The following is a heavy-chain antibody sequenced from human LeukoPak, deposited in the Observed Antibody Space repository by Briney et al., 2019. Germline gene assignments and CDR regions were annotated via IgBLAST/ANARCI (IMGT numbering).Heavy chain of an antibody. V-gene: IGHV3-66*01. J-gene: IGHJ4*02. D-gene: IGHD6-13*01. CDR3: ARGTSPQQL. CDR1: GFTFSSYS. Sequence: PGGSLRLSCAASGFTFSSYSMNWVRQAPGKGLEWVSVIYSGGSTYYADSVKGRFTISRDNSKNTLYLQMSSLRAEDTAVYYCARGTSPQQLGGQGTLVTVSS. CDR2: IYSGGST.